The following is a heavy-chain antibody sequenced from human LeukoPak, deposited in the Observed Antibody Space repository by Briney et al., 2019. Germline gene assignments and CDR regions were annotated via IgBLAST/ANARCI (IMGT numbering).Heavy chain of an antibody. J-gene: IGHJ5*02. CDR1: GFTFSSYG. D-gene: IGHD6-13*01. CDR3: AKDLDSSRNWFDP. CDR2: ISYDGSNK. Sequence: PGGSLRLSCAASGFTFSSYGMHWVRQAPGKGLEWVAVISYDGSNKYYADSVKGRFTISRDNSKNTLYLQMNSLRAEDTAAYYCAKDLDSSRNWFDPWGQGTLVTVSS. V-gene: IGHV3-30*18.